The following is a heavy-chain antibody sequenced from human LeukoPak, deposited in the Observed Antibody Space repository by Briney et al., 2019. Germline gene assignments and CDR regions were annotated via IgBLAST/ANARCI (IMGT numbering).Heavy chain of an antibody. Sequence: SETLSLTCTVSGGSISSGSYYWSWIRQPAGKGLEWIGRIYTSGSTNYNPSLKSRATISVDTSKNQFSLKLSSVTAADTAVYYCARESGFWSGYYFDYWGQGTLVTVSS. D-gene: IGHD3-3*01. V-gene: IGHV4-61*02. J-gene: IGHJ4*02. CDR1: GGSISSGSYY. CDR2: IYTSGST. CDR3: ARESGFWSGYYFDY.